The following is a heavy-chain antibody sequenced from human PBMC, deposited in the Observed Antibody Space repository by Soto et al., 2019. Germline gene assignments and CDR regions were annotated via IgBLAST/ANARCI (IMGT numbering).Heavy chain of an antibody. J-gene: IGHJ4*02. D-gene: IGHD3-22*01. CDR2: IYYSGST. Sequence: PSETLSLTCTVSGGSISTSGYFWGWIRQPPGKGLEWIGTIYYSGSTYYNPSLKSRVTISVDTSKNQFSLKLSSVTAADTAVYYCATPQDYDGCLDSWGQGTLVTVSS. V-gene: IGHV4-39*01. CDR3: ATPQDYDGCLDS. CDR1: GGSISTSGYF.